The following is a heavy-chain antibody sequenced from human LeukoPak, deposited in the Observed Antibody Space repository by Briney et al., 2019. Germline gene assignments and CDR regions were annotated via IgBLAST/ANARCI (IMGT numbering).Heavy chain of an antibody. Sequence: PGGSLRLSCAASGFTFSSYGMHWVRQAPGKGLEWVAVISYDGSNKYYADSVKGRFTISRDNSKNTLYLQMNSLRAEDTAVYYCAKDAVVWDWNDVPDYWGQGTLVTVSS. CDR1: GFTFSSYG. CDR3: AKDAVVWDWNDVPDY. D-gene: IGHD1-1*01. J-gene: IGHJ4*02. CDR2: ISYDGSNK. V-gene: IGHV3-30*18.